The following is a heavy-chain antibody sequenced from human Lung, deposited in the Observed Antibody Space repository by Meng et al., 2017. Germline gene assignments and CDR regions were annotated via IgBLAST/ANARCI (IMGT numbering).Heavy chain of an antibody. D-gene: IGHD6-19*01. Sequence: QPQLQESGPGLVKPSEALSLTCGVSGGSISTSGYYWGWIRQPPGTGLEWIGSIGHSGVTYYTPSLRSRVTVSIDTSKNQFFLEVTSVTAADTAVYYCVRSSGWVRTGFDPWGQGTLVTVSS. CDR1: GGSISTSGYY. V-gene: IGHV4-39*01. J-gene: IGHJ5*02. CDR3: VRSSGWVRTGFDP. CDR2: IGHSGVT.